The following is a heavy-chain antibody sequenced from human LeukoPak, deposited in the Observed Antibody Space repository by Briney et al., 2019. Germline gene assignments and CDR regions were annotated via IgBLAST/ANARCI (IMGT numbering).Heavy chain of an antibody. CDR1: GYTFTGYY. J-gene: IGHJ4*02. D-gene: IGHD5-12*01. V-gene: IGHV1-2*02. CDR3: ASVTLSAYDGDY. CDR2: INPKSGGT. Sequence: GASVKVSCTASGYTFTGYYMHWVRQAPGQVLEWMGWINPKSGGTNYAQKFQGRVTMTRDTSISTANMELSRLRSDDTAVYYCASVTLSAYDGDYRGQGTLVTVSS.